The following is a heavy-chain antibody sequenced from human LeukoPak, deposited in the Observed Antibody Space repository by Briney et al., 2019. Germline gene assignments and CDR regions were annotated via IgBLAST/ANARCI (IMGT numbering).Heavy chain of an antibody. J-gene: IGHJ4*02. CDR3: AKHYYGSGSSPFDY. D-gene: IGHD3-10*01. CDR2: IKHDGSEK. V-gene: IGHV3-7*03. Sequence: GGSLRLSCAASGFTFSTYWMSWVRQAPGKGLEWVANIKHDGSEKHYVDSVKGRLTISRDNSKNTLYLQMNSLRAEDTAVYYCAKHYYGSGSSPFDYWGQGTLVTVSS. CDR1: GFTFSTYW.